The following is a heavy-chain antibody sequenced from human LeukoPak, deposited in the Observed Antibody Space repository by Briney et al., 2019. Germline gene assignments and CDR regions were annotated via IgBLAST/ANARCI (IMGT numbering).Heavy chain of an antibody. J-gene: IGHJ4*02. D-gene: IGHD1-26*01. V-gene: IGHV3-23*01. Sequence: PGGSLRLSCAASGFTFSGNAMSWVRQAPGKGLEWVSAISGSGGSTYYADSAKGRFTISRDNSKNTLFLQMNSLRAEDTAVYYCAKSTGGSYYYFDSWGQGTLVTVSS. CDR1: GFTFSGNA. CDR2: ISGSGGST. CDR3: AKSTGGSYYYFDS.